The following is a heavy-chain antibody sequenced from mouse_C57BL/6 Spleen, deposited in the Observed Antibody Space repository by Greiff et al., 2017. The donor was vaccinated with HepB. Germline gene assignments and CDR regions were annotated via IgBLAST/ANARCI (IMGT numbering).Heavy chain of an antibody. Sequence: QVQLQQPGAELVRPGTSVKLSCKASGYTFTSYWMHWVKQRPGQGLEWIGVIDPSDSYTNYNQKFKGKATLTVDTSSSTAYMQLSSLTSEDSAVYYCAREGDYYSKGFDYWGQGTTLTVSS. CDR3: AREGDYYSKGFDY. V-gene: IGHV1-59*01. CDR2: IDPSDSYT. D-gene: IGHD2-5*01. J-gene: IGHJ2*01. CDR1: GYTFTSYW.